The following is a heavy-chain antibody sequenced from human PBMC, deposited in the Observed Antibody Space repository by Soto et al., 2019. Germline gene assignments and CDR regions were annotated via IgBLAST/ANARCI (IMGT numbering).Heavy chain of an antibody. V-gene: IGHV4-39*01. CDR3: ARQGYSSSYYYYGMDV. J-gene: IGHJ6*02. D-gene: IGHD6-6*01. CDR2: IYYSGST. Sequence: SETLSVTGTVSVGSISSSSYYWGWILQPPGKGLEWIGSIYYSGSTYYNPSLKSRVTISVDTSKNQFSLKLSSVTAADTAVYYCARQGYSSSYYYYGMDVWGQGTTVTVSS. CDR1: VGSISSSSYY.